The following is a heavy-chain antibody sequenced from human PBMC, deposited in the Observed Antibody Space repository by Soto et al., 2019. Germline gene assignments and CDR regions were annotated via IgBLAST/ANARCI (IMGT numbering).Heavy chain of an antibody. CDR2: IHAGNGNT. V-gene: IGHV1-3*01. J-gene: IGHJ5*02. CDR1: GYTFTSYA. D-gene: IGHD6-6*01. CDR3: ARDHPHYSSSPRYWFDP. Sequence: GASVKVSCKASGYTFTSYAMHWVRQAPGQRLEWMGWIHAGNGNTKYSQNFQGRVTITRDTSASTAYMELNSLRAEDTAVYYCARDHPHYSSSPRYWFDPWGQGTLVTVSS.